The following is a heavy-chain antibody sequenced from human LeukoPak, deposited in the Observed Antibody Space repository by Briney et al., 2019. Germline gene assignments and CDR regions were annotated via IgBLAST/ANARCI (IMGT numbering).Heavy chain of an antibody. CDR2: ISAYNGNT. D-gene: IGHD5-18*01. V-gene: IGHV1-18*01. CDR1: GYTFTSYG. CDR3: ARSESYGYRYYYYYMDV. J-gene: IGHJ6*03. Sequence: ASVKVSCKASGYTFTSYGISWVRQAPGQGLEWMGWISAYNGNTNYAQKLQGRVTMTTDTSTSTAYMELRSLRSDDTAVYYCARSESYGYRYYYYYMDVWGKGTTVTVSS.